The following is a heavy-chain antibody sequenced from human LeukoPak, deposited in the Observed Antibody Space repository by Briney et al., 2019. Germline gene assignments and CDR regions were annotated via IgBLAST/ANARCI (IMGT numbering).Heavy chain of an antibody. D-gene: IGHD6-19*01. CDR3: ARSEGLAVAQGFDY. V-gene: IGHV1-2*04. CDR1: GYTFTGYY. J-gene: IGHJ4*02. Sequence: ASVKVSCKASGYTFTGYYMHWVRQAPGQGLEWMGWINPNSGGTNYAQKFQGWVTMTRDTSISTAYMELSRLRSDDTAVYYCARSEGLAVAQGFDYWGQGTLVTVSS. CDR2: INPNSGGT.